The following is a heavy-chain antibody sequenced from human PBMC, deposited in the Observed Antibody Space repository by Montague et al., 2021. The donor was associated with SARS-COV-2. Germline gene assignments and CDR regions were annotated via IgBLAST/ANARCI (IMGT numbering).Heavy chain of an antibody. CDR1: GGPFSGYY. V-gene: IGHV4-34*01. CDR2: VNHSGST. J-gene: IGHJ6*02. CDR3: ARVRAVPAAMRIFTLGRSDYGMDD. D-gene: IGHD2-2*01. Sequence: SETLSLTCAVYGGPFSGYYWSWIRQPPGKGLEWIGEVNHSGSTNYNPSLKSRVTISVDTSKSQFSLNMSSVTAADTAVYYCARVRAVPAAMRIFTLGRSDYGMDDWGQGTTVTVSS.